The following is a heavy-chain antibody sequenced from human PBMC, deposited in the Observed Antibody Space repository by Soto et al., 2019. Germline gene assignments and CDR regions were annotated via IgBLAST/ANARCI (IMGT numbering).Heavy chain of an antibody. V-gene: IGHV3-33*01. CDR2: IWYDGSNK. Sequence: QVQLVESGGGVVQPGRSLRLSCAASGFTFSSYGMHWVRQAPGKGLEWVAVIWYDGSNKYYADSVKGRFTISRDNSKNTRYLQMNSLRAEDTAVYYCARSLGELLDDYWGQGTLVTVSS. CDR3: ARSLGELLDDY. CDR1: GFTFSSYG. J-gene: IGHJ4*02. D-gene: IGHD3-16*01.